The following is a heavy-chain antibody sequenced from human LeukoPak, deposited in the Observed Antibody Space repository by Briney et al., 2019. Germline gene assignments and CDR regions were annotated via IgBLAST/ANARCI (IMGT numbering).Heavy chain of an antibody. CDR1: GGSISSGSYY. CDR2: IYTSGST. V-gene: IGHV4-61*02. Sequence: PSETLSLTCTVSGGSISSGSYYWSWIRQPAGKGLEWIGRIYTSGSTNYNPSLKSRVTISVDTSKNQFSLKLSSVTPADPAVYYCARGRRHIVVVTVTRGPSAEYFQHWGQGTLVTVSS. D-gene: IGHD2-21*02. J-gene: IGHJ1*01. CDR3: ARGRRHIVVVTVTRGPSAEYFQH.